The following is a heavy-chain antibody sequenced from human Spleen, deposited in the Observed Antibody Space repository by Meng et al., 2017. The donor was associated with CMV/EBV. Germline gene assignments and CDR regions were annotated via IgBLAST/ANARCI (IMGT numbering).Heavy chain of an antibody. CDR1: GGTFSSGA. CDR3: AGGSRSAQGWFDP. Sequence: ASGGTFSSGAFCWVRQGPDQGLGWVGGGIPMFGAANHAQPFQDSVTITTDESTSTGYMELRSLTSEDTAVYYCAGGSRSAQGWFDPWGQGTLVTVSS. CDR2: GIPMFGAA. V-gene: IGHV1-69*05. J-gene: IGHJ5*02. D-gene: IGHD6-6*01.